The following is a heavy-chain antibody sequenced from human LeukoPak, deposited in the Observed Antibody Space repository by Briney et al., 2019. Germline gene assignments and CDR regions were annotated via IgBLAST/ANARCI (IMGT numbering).Heavy chain of an antibody. Sequence: GGSLRLSCVAPGFDFSSHAMTWVRQAPGRGLEWVSSFNDTGSSTYYADSVKGRFTISRDNSKNTLYLQMTNLRAEDTAVYFCAKDLLRIYWRTFDSWGQGALVIVSS. CDR1: GFDFSSHA. CDR3: AKDLLRIYWRTFDS. V-gene: IGHV3-23*01. CDR2: FNDTGSST. J-gene: IGHJ4*02. D-gene: IGHD3-10*01.